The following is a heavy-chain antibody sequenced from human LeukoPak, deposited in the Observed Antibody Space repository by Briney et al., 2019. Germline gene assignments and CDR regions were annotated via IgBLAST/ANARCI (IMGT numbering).Heavy chain of an antibody. CDR2: IYHSGST. CDR3: ARGYSSGWYYFDY. Sequence: MTSETLSLTCAVSGGPISSSDWWSWVRQPPGKGLEWIGEIYHSGSTNYNPSLKSRVTISVDKSKNQFSLKLSSVTAADTAVYYCARGYSSGWYYFDYWGQGTLVTVSS. V-gene: IGHV4-4*02. J-gene: IGHJ4*02. D-gene: IGHD6-19*01. CDR1: GGPISSSDW.